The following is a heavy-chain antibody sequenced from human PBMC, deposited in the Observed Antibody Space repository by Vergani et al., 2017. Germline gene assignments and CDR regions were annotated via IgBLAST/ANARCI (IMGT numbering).Heavy chain of an antibody. Sequence: QVQLVQSGAEVKKPGASVKVSCKASGYTFTSYGISWVRQAPGQGLEWMGWISAYNGNTNYAQKRQGRVTMTTDTSTSTAYMELRSLRSDDTAVYYCARVGRELWFGEFDPSYYYYYMDVWGKGTTVTGSS. CDR2: ISAYNGNT. CDR3: ARVGRELWFGEFDPSYYYYYMDV. J-gene: IGHJ6*03. CDR1: GYTFTSYG. V-gene: IGHV1-18*01. D-gene: IGHD3-10*01.